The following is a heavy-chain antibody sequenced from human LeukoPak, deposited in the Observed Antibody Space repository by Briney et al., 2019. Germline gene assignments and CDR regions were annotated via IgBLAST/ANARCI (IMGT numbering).Heavy chain of an antibody. CDR2: INHTGTT. CDR3: ARGAADRNNYYYYIDV. CDR1: GGSFNTYH. Sequence: PSETLSLTCAVYGGSFNTYHWNWIRQSPGKGLEWIGEINHTGTTNYNPSLKSRFTISVDTSKNQFSLKLTSVTAADTAVYYCARGAADRNNYYYYIDVWGKGTTVTVSS. J-gene: IGHJ6*03. D-gene: IGHD1/OR15-1a*01. V-gene: IGHV4-34*01.